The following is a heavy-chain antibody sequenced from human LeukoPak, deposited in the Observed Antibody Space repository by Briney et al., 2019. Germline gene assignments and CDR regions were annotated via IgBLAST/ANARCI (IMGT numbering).Heavy chain of an antibody. Sequence: PSETLSLTCTVSGGSISSSSYYWGWIRQPPGKGLEWIGYIYYSGSTNYNPSLKSRVTISVDTSKNQFSLKLSFVTAADTVVYYCARERPDNWFDPWGQGTLVTVSS. CDR2: IYYSGST. J-gene: IGHJ5*02. V-gene: IGHV4-61*01. CDR1: GGSISSSSYY. CDR3: ARERPDNWFDP.